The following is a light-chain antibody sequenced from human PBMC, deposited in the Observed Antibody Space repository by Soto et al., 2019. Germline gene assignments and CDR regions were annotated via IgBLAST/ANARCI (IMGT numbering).Light chain of an antibody. J-gene: IGKJ4*01. Sequence: EIVMTQSPATLSVSPGERATLSCRASQSVSSNLAWYQQKPGQAPRLLMYGASTRSTCIPARFSGSGSGTEFTLTISSLQSEDFAVYYCQQYNNWPPLTFGGGTKVETK. V-gene: IGKV3-15*01. CDR1: QSVSSN. CDR2: GAS. CDR3: QQYNNWPPLT.